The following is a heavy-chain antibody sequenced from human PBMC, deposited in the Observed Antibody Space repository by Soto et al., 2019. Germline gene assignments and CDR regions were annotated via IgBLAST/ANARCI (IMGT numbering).Heavy chain of an antibody. CDR2: ISSSSSYI. D-gene: IGHD3-3*01. CDR1: GFTFSSYS. CDR3: ARPYDFWSGYYTFEY. V-gene: IGHV3-21*01. J-gene: IGHJ4*02. Sequence: GGSLRLSCAASGFTFSSYSMNWVRQAPGKGLEWVSSISSSSSYIYYADSVKGRFTISRDNAKNSLYLQMNSLRAEDTAVYYCARPYDFWSGYYTFEYWGQGTLVTVSS.